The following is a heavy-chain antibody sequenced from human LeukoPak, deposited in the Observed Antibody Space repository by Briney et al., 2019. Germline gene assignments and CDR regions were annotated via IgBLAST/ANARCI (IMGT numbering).Heavy chain of an antibody. CDR3: ASPRGHIVPEDDFYYFDY. J-gene: IGHJ4*02. CDR2: ISAYNGNT. D-gene: IGHD5-18*01. CDR1: GYTFTSYG. Sequence: GASVKVSCKASGYTFTSYGISWVRQAPGQGLEWMGWISAYNGNTNYAQKLQGRVTITTDESTSTAYMELSSLRSEDTAVYYCASPRGHIVPEDDFYYFDYWGQGTLVTVSS. V-gene: IGHV1-18*01.